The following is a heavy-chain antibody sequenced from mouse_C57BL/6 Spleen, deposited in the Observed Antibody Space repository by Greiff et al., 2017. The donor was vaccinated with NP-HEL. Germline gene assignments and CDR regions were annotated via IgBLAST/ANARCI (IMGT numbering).Heavy chain of an antibody. D-gene: IGHD1-1*01. J-gene: IGHJ4*01. CDR1: GYTFTDYY. CDR2: INPYNGGT. V-gene: IGHV1-19*01. CDR3: ARGGIPYGMDY. Sequence: VQLKQSGPVLVKPGASVKMSCKASGYTFTDYYMNWVKQSHGKSLEWIGVINPYNGGTSYNQKFKGKATLTVDKSSSTAYMELNSLTSEDSAVYYCARGGIPYGMDYWGQGTSVTVSS.